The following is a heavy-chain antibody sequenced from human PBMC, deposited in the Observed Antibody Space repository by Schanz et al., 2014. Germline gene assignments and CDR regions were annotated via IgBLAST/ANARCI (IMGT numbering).Heavy chain of an antibody. J-gene: IGHJ4*02. CDR1: GFTFSSYS. D-gene: IGHD3-10*01. CDR3: VSSGSYSSYAF. Sequence: EVQLLESGGGLVQPGGSLRLSCTASGFTFSSYSMNWVRQAPGKGLEWVSAISGSGGSTYYADSVKGRFTISRDNSKNTLYLQMNSLRAEDTAVYHCVSSGSYSSYAFWGQGTLVTVSS. CDR2: ISGSGGST. V-gene: IGHV3-23*01.